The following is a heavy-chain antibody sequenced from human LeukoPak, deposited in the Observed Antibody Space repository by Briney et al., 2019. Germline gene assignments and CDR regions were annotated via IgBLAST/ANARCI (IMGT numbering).Heavy chain of an antibody. Sequence: SVKVSCKASRGTFSSYAISWVRQAPGQGLEWMGRIIPILGIANYAQKFQGRVTITADKSTSTAYMELSSLRSEDTAVYYCARSYLPTVTRVRDNWFDPWGQGTLVTVSS. D-gene: IGHD4-17*01. CDR1: RGTFSSYA. V-gene: IGHV1-69*04. CDR2: IIPILGIA. CDR3: ARSYLPTVTRVRDNWFDP. J-gene: IGHJ5*02.